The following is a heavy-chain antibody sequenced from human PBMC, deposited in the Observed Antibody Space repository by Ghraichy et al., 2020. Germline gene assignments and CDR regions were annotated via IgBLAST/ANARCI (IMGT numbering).Heavy chain of an antibody. Sequence: GESLNISCAASGFTFSSYGMHWVRQAPGKGLEWVAVIWYDGSNKYYADSVKGRFTISRDNSKNTLYLQMNSLRAEDTAVYYCARDRGMTTVTRVDYWGQGTLVTVSS. D-gene: IGHD4-17*01. J-gene: IGHJ4*02. V-gene: IGHV3-33*01. CDR3: ARDRGMTTVTRVDY. CDR1: GFTFSSYG. CDR2: IWYDGSNK.